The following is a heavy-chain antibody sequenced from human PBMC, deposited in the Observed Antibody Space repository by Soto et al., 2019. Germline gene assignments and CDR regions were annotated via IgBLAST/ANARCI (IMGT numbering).Heavy chain of an antibody. V-gene: IGHV3-30-3*01. Sequence: QVQLVESGGGVVQPGRSLRLSCAASGFTFSSYVMHWVRQAPGKGLEWVAIISYDGNNKYYADSVKGRFTISRDNSKNTLYLPMISLRAEDTAVYYCARAGCDGGSCYTLVGLRYGMDVWGQGTTVTVSS. CDR1: GFTFSSYV. J-gene: IGHJ6*02. D-gene: IGHD2-15*01. CDR3: ARAGCDGGSCYTLVGLRYGMDV. CDR2: ISYDGNNK.